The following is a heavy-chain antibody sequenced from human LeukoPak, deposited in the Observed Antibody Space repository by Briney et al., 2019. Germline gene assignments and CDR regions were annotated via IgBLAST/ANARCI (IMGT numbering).Heavy chain of an antibody. CDR3: AKSFGYYYSYGMDV. CDR2: ISDSGGST. Sequence: GGSLRLSCGASGFTFSSHAVSGPRHAPGEAREGFSSISDSGGSTNYADSVKSRFTISRDNSKNTLYLQMNSMSAEDTAVYYCAKSFGYYYSYGMDVWGQGTTVTVSS. CDR1: GFTFSSHA. V-gene: IGHV3-23*01. D-gene: IGHD3-10*01. J-gene: IGHJ6*02.